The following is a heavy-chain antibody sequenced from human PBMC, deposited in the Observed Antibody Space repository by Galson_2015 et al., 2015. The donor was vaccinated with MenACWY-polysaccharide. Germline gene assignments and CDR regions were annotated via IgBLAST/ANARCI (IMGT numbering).Heavy chain of an antibody. CDR1: GGSITSYL. CDR2: IHYRGST. D-gene: IGHD2-8*01. CDR3: ARPKPVNGWFDP. V-gene: IGHV4-59*08. Sequence: SETLSLTCTVSGGSITSYLWGWVRQPPGKGLEWIGNIHYRGSTYYNPSLKSRVTISRDTSKNQFSLNLSSVTAADTAVYYCARPKPVNGWFDPWGQGTLVTVSS. J-gene: IGHJ5*02.